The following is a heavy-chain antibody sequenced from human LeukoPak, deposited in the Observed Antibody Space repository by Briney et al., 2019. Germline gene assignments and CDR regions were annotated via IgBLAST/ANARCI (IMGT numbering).Heavy chain of an antibody. CDR1: GGSVSGGNYY. CDR2: VHYSGRT. D-gene: IGHD5-18*01. J-gene: IGHJ4*02. V-gene: IGHV4-61*01. CDR3: TRTGYTGGY. Sequence: SETLSLTCTVSGGSVSGGNYYCSWIRQSPGKGLEWIGFVHYSGRTVYNPSLRSRVTMSVDTSKNQFSLNLSSVTAADTAVYYCTRTGYTGGYWGQGTLVTVSS.